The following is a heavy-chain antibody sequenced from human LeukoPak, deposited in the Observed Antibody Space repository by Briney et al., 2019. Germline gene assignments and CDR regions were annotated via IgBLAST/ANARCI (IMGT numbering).Heavy chain of an antibody. CDR1: GYIFANYW. J-gene: IGHJ4*02. CDR2: IYPGDSDT. V-gene: IGHV5-51*01. D-gene: IGHD3-22*01. Sequence: GESLEISCTGSGYIFANYWIGWVRQMPGKGLEWTGIIYPGDSDTKYSPSFQGQVTISADKSINTAYLQWSSLKASDTAMYYCARLDYYANSGTDYWGQGTLVTVSS. CDR3: ARLDYYANSGTDY.